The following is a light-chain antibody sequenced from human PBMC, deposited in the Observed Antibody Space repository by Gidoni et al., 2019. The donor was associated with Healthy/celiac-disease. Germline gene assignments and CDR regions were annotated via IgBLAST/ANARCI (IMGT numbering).Light chain of an antibody. CDR3: QQYNNWPRT. J-gene: IGKJ1*01. Sequence: EIVMTQSPATLSVSPGERATLSCRASQSVSSNLAWYQQQPGQAPRLLIYGASTRSPGIPARFSGSWSGTEFTLTISSLQSEDFAVYYCQQYNNWPRTFXXXTKVEIK. V-gene: IGKV3-15*01. CDR1: QSVSSN. CDR2: GAS.